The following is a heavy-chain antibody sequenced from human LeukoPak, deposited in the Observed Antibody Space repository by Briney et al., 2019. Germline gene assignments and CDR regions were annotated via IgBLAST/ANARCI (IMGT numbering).Heavy chain of an antibody. CDR3: ARAGKGRYYFDY. D-gene: IGHD4-23*01. CDR1: GFTFSDYY. V-gene: IGHV3-11*06. J-gene: IGHJ4*02. Sequence: GGSLILSCAASGFTFSDYYMSWIRQAPGKGLEWVSYIRNSSGYTNYADSVKGRFTISRDNAKNSLYLQMNSLRAEDTAVYYCARAGKGRYYFDYWGQGTLVTVSS. CDR2: IRNSSGYT.